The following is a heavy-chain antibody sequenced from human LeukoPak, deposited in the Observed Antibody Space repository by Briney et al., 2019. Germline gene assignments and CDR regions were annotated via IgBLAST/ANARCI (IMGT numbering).Heavy chain of an antibody. V-gene: IGHV3-21*01. D-gene: IGHD6-6*01. CDR1: GFTFSSYA. CDR2: ISSSSSYI. CDR3: ARGGGSSSARVH. J-gene: IGHJ4*02. Sequence: GSLRLSCAASGFTFSSYAMSWVRQAPGKGLEWVSSISSSSSYIYYADSVKGRFTISRDNAKNSLYLQMNSLRAEDTAVYYCARGGGSSSARVHWGQGTLVTVSS.